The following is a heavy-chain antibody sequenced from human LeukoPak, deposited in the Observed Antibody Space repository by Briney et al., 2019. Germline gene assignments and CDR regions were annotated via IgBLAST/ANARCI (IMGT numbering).Heavy chain of an antibody. V-gene: IGHV4-34*01. Sequence: GSLRLSCAASGFTFSNYAMNWIRQPPGKGLEWIGEINHSGSTNYNPSLKSRVTISVDTSKNQFSLKLSSVTAADTAVYYCAREVVVVVTAHRPYYFDYWGQGTLVTVSS. CDR1: GFTFSNYA. D-gene: IGHD2-21*02. CDR2: INHSGST. J-gene: IGHJ4*02. CDR3: AREVVVVVTAHRPYYFDY.